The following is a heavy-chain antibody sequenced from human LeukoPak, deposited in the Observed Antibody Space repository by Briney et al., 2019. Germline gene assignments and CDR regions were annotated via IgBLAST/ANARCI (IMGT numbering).Heavy chain of an antibody. J-gene: IGHJ3*02. D-gene: IGHD5-24*01. CDR3: ARLSLQIFDAFDI. CDR2: IYVTGST. Sequence: PSETLSLTCTVSGASISSYYWSWIRQPAGKALEWIGRIYVTGSTTYNPSLESRVTMSLDTSKNHFSLKLRSVTAADTAVYYCARLSLQIFDAFDIWGQGTVVTVSS. CDR1: GASISSYY. V-gene: IGHV4-4*07.